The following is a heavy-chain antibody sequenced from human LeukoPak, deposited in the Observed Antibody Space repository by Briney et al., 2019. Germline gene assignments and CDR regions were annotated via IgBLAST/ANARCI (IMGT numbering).Heavy chain of an antibody. CDR3: AKGATAMEFFDC. J-gene: IGHJ4*02. CDR2: ISGSGGST. D-gene: IGHD5-18*01. CDR1: GFTSSSYA. V-gene: IGHV3-23*01. Sequence: GGSLRLSCAASGFTSSSYAMSWVRQAPGKGLEWVSGISGSGGSTYHADSVKGRSTISRDISKNTLYLQMNSLRAEDTAVYYCAKGATAMEFFDCWGQGTLVTVSS.